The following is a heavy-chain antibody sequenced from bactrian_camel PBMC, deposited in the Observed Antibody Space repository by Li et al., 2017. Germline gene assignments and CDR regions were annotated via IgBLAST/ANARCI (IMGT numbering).Heavy chain of an antibody. Sequence: HVQLVESGGGSVHSGESLRLSCALRLNPGSRYCLGWYRQAPGKEREGVATLVTGGGSNFYTDSVKGRFTISQDTASNTLYLQMNSLKPEDTAVYTCGAHEALGGRCLPLTVVTGRGTYWGQGTQVTVS. D-gene: IGHD6*01. V-gene: IGHV3S53*01. CDR3: GAHEALGGRCLPLTVVTGRGTY. CDR2: VTGGGSN. CDR1: LNPGSRYC. J-gene: IGHJ4*01.